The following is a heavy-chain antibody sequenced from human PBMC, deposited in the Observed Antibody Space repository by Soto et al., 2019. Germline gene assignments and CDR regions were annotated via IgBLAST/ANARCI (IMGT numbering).Heavy chain of an antibody. J-gene: IGHJ6*03. CDR1: GFTFSGSA. CDR3: TRSHIAARPARYYYMDV. Sequence: PGGSLRLSCAARGFTFSGSAMHWVRQASGKGLEWVGRIRSKANSYATAYAASVKGRFTISRDDSKNTAYLQMNSLKTEDTAVYYCTRSHIAARPARYYYMDVWGKGTTVTVSS. CDR2: IRSKANSYAT. V-gene: IGHV3-73*01. D-gene: IGHD6-6*01.